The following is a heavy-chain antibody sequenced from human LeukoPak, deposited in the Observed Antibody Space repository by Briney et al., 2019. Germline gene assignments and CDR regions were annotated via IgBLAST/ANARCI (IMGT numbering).Heavy chain of an antibody. J-gene: IGHJ6*03. V-gene: IGHV1-69*05. CDR3: ARERAQRGNYYYYMDV. D-gene: IGHD5-24*01. CDR1: GGTFSSYA. CDR2: IIPIFGTA. Sequence: SVKVSCKASGGTFSSYAISWVRQAPGQGLEWMGGIIPIFGTANYAQKFQGRVTITTDESTSTAYMELSSLRSEDTAVYYCARERAQRGNYYYYMDVRGKGTTVTVSS.